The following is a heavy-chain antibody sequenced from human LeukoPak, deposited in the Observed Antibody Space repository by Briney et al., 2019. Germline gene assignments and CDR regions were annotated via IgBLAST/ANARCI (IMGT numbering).Heavy chain of an antibody. CDR3: AKGSGGSCRDAFDI. CDR1: GITFSNYA. Sequence: GGSLRLSCVASGITFSNYAVSWVRQAPEKGLDWVSVISGSAHKIRYADSVKGRFTISRDNSENIVYLQMNNLRAEDTAVYYCAKGSGGSCRDAFDIWGQGTVVTVSS. V-gene: IGHV3-23*01. D-gene: IGHD2-15*01. J-gene: IGHJ3*02. CDR2: ISGSAHKI.